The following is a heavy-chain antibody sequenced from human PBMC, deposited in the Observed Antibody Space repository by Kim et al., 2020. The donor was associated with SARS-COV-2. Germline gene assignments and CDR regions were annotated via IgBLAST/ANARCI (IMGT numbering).Heavy chain of an antibody. CDR2: ISSSSSYI. D-gene: IGHD3-10*01. CDR3: ARDIRSGSYYRVYYYYGMDV. J-gene: IGHJ6*01. CDR1: GFTFSSYS. V-gene: IGHV3-21*01. Sequence: GGSLRLSCAASGFTFSSYSMNWVRQAPGKGLEWVSSISSSSSYIYYADSVKGRFTISRDNAKNSLYLQINSLRAEDTAVYYCARDIRSGSYYRVYYYYGMDVWGQGATVTVSS.